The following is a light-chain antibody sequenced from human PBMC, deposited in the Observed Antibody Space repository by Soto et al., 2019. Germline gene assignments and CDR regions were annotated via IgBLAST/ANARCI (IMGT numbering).Light chain of an antibody. J-gene: IGLJ1*01. CDR2: GNN. CDR3: QSYDNRLSGSYV. CDR1: SSNLGTGYD. Sequence: QLVLTQPPSVSGAPGQRVTISCTGSSSNLGTGYDVHWYQQLPGRAPKLLIYGNNKRPSGVPDRFSGSKSGTSASLAITGLQAGDEADYYCQSYDNRLSGSYVFGTGTQLTVL. V-gene: IGLV1-40*01.